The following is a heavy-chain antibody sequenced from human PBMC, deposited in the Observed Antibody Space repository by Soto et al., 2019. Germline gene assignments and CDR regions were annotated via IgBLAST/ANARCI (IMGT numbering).Heavy chain of an antibody. Sequence: QVQLVESGGGVVQPGRSLRLSCAASGFTFSSYGMHWVRQAPGKGLEWVAVIWYDGSNKYYADSVKGRFTISRDNSKNTLYLQMNSLRAEDTAVYYCARGVSSGWYLDWGQGTLVTVSS. CDR1: GFTFSSYG. CDR3: ARGVSSGWYLD. J-gene: IGHJ4*02. CDR2: IWYDGSNK. D-gene: IGHD6-19*01. V-gene: IGHV3-33*01.